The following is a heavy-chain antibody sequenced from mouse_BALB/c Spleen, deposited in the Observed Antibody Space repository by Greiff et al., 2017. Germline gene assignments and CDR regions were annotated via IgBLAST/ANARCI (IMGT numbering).Heavy chain of an antibody. J-gene: IGHJ1*01. Sequence: VKLMESGAELVRPGTSVKVSCKASGYAFTNYLIEWVKQRPGQGLEWIGVINPGSGGTNYNEKFKGKATLTADKSSSTAYMQLSSLTSDDSAVYFCARGGYGNYGWYFDVWGAGTTVTVSA. CDR1: GYAFTNYL. CDR3: ARGGYGNYGWYFDV. D-gene: IGHD2-10*02. CDR2: INPGSGGT. V-gene: IGHV1-54*03.